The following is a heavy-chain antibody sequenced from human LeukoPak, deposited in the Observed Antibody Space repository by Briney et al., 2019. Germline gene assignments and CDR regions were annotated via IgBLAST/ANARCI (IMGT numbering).Heavy chain of an antibody. J-gene: IGHJ4*02. CDR2: IIPIFGTA. D-gene: IGHD6-19*01. V-gene: IGHV1-69*01. Sequence: ASVKVSCKASGGTFSSYAISWVRQAPGQGLEWMGGIIPIFGTANYAQKFQGRVTITADESTSTAYMELSSLRSDDTAVYYCAVLVAVAGTVDYWGQGTLVTVSS. CDR1: GGTFSSYA. CDR3: AVLVAVAGTVDY.